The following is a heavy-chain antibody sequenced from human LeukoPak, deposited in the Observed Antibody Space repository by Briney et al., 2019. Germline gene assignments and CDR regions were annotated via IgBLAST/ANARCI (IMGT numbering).Heavy chain of an antibody. Sequence: GGSLRLSCAASGFTFSNAWMSWVRQAPGKGPEWVGRIKSKTDGGTTDYAAPVKGRFTISRDDSKNTLYLQMNSLKTEDTAVYYCTTPTSTYYDFWSGYYTGDYWGQGTLVTVSS. CDR2: IKSKTDGGTT. V-gene: IGHV3-15*01. CDR3: TTPTSTYYDFWSGYYTGDY. CDR1: GFTFSNAW. J-gene: IGHJ4*02. D-gene: IGHD3-3*01.